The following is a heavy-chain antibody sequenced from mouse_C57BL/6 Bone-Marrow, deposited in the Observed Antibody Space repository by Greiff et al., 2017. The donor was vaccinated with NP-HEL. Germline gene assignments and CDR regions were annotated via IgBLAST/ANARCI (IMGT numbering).Heavy chain of an antibody. Sequence: VQLQQSGAELVRPGASVKLSCTASGFNIKDYYMHWVKQRPEQGLEWIGWIDPENGDTEYASKFQGKATITADTSSNTAYLQLSSLTSEDTAVYYCTAGVSYAMDCGGQGTSVTVSS. CDR2: IDPENGDT. CDR3: TAGVSYAMDC. J-gene: IGHJ4*01. V-gene: IGHV14-4*01. D-gene: IGHD6-2*01. CDR1: GFNIKDYY.